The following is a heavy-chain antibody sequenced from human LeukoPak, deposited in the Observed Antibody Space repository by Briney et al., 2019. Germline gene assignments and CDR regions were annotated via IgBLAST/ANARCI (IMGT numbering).Heavy chain of an antibody. V-gene: IGHV4-30-2*01. CDR3: ARALVVDASRFDP. Sequence: SQTLSLTCALSGGSISSGGYSWSWIRQPPGKGLEWIGYIYHSGSTYYNPSLKGRVSISVDRSKNQFSLKLGSVTAADTAVYYCARALVVDASRFDPWGQGTLVTVSS. CDR1: GGSISSGGYS. CDR2: IYHSGST. J-gene: IGHJ5*02. D-gene: IGHD2-2*01.